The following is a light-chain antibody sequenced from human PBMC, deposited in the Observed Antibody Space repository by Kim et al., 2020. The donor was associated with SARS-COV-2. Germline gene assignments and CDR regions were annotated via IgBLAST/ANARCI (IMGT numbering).Light chain of an antibody. CDR3: QNYNSAPFT. CDR1: QGISNY. CDR2: AAS. J-gene: IGKJ3*01. V-gene: IGKV1-27*01. Sequence: AFVGDRVTITCRASQGISNYLAWYQQKPGKVPKLLIYAASTLQSGVPSRFSGSGSGTDFTLTISSLQPEDVATYYCQNYNSAPFTFGPGTKVDIK.